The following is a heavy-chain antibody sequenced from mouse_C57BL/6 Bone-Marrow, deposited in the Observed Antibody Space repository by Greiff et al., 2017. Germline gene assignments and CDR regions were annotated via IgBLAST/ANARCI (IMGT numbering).Heavy chain of an antibody. V-gene: IGHV1-50*01. CDR2: IDPSDSYT. J-gene: IGHJ1*03. D-gene: IGHD1-1*01. Sequence: QVQLQQPGAELVKPGASVKLSCKASGYTFTSYWMQWVKQRPGQGLEWIGEIDPSDSYTNYNQKFKGKATLTVDTSSSTAYLQLSSLTSEDSAVYYCARRYYGSSAYWRFDVWGTGTTVTVSS. CDR1: GYTFTSYW. CDR3: ARRYYGSSAYWRFDV.